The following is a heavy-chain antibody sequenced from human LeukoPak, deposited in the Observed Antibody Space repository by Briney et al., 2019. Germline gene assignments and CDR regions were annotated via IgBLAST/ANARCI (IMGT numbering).Heavy chain of an antibody. D-gene: IGHD3-22*01. V-gene: IGHV3-66*01. J-gene: IGHJ5*02. CDR3: ARDYYDSSGYYGWFDP. Sequence: GGSLRLSCAASGFTFSNYAMSWVRQAPGKGLEWVSVIYSGGSTYYADSVKGRFTISRDNSKNTLYLQMNSLRAEDTAVYYCARDYYDSSGYYGWFDPWGQGTLVTVSS. CDR2: IYSGGST. CDR1: GFTFSNYA.